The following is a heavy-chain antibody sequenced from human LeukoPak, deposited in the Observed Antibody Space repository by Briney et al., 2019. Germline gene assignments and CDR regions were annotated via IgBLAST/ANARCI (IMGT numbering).Heavy chain of an antibody. CDR3: AKDMGSIVGAPGS. CDR1: GFTLDDYA. V-gene: IGHV3-9*01. CDR2: ISWKSGSI. J-gene: IGHJ5*02. Sequence: SLRPSCAVSGFTLDDYAIHWVRQAAGNGLGWVSGISWKSGSIGYADSVKCRFTNSRDNAKNTLYLQMNSLRTEDTALYYCAKDMGSIVGAPGSWGQGTLVTVSS. D-gene: IGHD1-26*01.